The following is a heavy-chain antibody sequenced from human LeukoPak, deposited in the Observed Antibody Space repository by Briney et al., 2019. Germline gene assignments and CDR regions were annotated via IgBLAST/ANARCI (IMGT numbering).Heavy chain of an antibody. Sequence: ASVKVSCKASGYIFTSYYMHWVRQAPGQGLEWMGIINPSGGSPSYAQKFQGRLTMTRDTSTSTVYMELSSLRSEDTGVYYCARGLGSGSYYGTWGQGTLVTVSS. CDR3: ARGLGSGSYYGT. CDR1: GYIFTSYY. V-gene: IGHV1-46*01. J-gene: IGHJ5*02. D-gene: IGHD3-10*01. CDR2: INPSGGSP.